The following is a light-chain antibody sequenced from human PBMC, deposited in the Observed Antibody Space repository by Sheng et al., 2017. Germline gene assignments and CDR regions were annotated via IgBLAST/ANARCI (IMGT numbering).Light chain of an antibody. J-gene: IGKJ1*01. CDR3: QQSYSSPWT. Sequence: DIQMTQSPSSLSASVGDRVTITCRASQSVSNYLNWYQQKPGKAPKLLIYAASTLQGGVPSRFSGSGSGTDFTLTISSLQPEDFATYSCQQSYSSPWTFGQGTKVEIK. CDR2: AAS. CDR1: QSVSNY. V-gene: IGKV1-39*01.